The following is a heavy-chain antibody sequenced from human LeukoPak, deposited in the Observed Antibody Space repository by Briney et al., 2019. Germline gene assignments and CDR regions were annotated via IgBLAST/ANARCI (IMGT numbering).Heavy chain of an antibody. V-gene: IGHV3-20*04. CDR3: AKPNGSSLDY. Sequence: GGSLRLSCAASGFTFDDYGMNWVRQAPGKGLEWVSGINWNGGSIGYGDSVKGRFTISRDNSKNTLYLQMNSLRAEDTAVYYCAKPNGSSLDYWGQGTLVTVSS. D-gene: IGHD2-15*01. CDR1: GFTFDDYG. J-gene: IGHJ4*02. CDR2: INWNGGSI.